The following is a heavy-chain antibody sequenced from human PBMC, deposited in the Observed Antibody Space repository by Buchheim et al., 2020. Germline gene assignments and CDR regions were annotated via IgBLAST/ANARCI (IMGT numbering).Heavy chain of an antibody. V-gene: IGHV3-33*06. CDR3: AKDFGDSSGYYQIDY. J-gene: IGHJ4*02. CDR1: GFTFNTYE. CDR2: IWYDGSNK. D-gene: IGHD3-22*01. Sequence: VQLVESGGGLVQPGGSLRLSCAASGFTFNTYEMNWVRQAPGKGLEWVAVIWYDGSNKYYADSVKGRFTISRDNSKNTLYLQMNSLRAEDTAVYYCAKDFGDSSGYYQIDYWGQGTL.